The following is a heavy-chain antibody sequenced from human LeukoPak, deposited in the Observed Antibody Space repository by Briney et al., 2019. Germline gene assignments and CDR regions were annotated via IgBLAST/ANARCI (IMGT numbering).Heavy chain of an antibody. CDR1: GGSISSGTYY. Sequence: SETLSLTCIVSGGSISSGTYYWGWIRQPPGKGLEWIGSIYYSGSTNYNPSLKSRVTISVDTSKNQFSLKLSSVTAADAAVYYCARSRKRHSYDPDNWFDPWGQGTLVTVSS. CDR2: IYYSGST. CDR3: ARSRKRHSYDPDNWFDP. J-gene: IGHJ5*02. D-gene: IGHD5-18*01. V-gene: IGHV4-39*07.